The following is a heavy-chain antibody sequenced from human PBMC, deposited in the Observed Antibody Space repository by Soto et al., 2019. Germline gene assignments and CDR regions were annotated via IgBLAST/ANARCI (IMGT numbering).Heavy chain of an antibody. J-gene: IGHJ2*01. V-gene: IGHV3-23*01. CDR3: ARKVSGSTGRPDLWYFDL. Sequence: EVQLLDSGGGLVQPGGSLRLSCAASGFTFSGYALTWVRQAPGKGLEWVSAISGGGDATLYADSVKGRFTISRDNSKNTLYLQMNTLRAEDTAVYYCARKVSGSTGRPDLWYFDLWGRGTLVPVSS. CDR2: ISGGGDAT. CDR1: GFTFSGYA. D-gene: IGHD3-10*01.